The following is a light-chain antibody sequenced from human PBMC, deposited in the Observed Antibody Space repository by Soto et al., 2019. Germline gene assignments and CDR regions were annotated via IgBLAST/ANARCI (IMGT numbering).Light chain of an antibody. J-gene: IGLJ1*01. CDR3: SSYTSSSIDYV. CDR2: EVS. V-gene: IGLV2-14*01. Sequence: QSALTQPASVSGSPGQSITISCTGTSSDVGGYNYVSWYQQHPGKAPKLMIYEVSNRPSGVSNRFSRSKSGNTASLPISGLQAEDVAYYYCSSYTSSSIDYVFGTGTKLTVL. CDR1: SSDVGGYNY.